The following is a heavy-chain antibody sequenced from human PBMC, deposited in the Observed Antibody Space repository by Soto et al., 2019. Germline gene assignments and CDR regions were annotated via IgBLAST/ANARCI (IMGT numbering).Heavy chain of an antibody. J-gene: IGHJ5*02. CDR2: INAGNGNT. D-gene: IGHD2-15*01. V-gene: IGHV1-3*01. Sequence: ASVKVSCKASGYTFTSYAMHLVRQAPGQRLEWMGWINAGNGNTKYSQKFQGRVTITRDTSASTAYMELSSLRSEDTAVYYCARESSSNYCSGGSCYPVYWFDPWGQGTLVTVSS. CDR3: ARESSSNYCSGGSCYPVYWFDP. CDR1: GYTFTSYA.